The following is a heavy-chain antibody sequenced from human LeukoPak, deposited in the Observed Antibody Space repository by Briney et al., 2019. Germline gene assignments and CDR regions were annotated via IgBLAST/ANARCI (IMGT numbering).Heavy chain of an antibody. V-gene: IGHV4-34*10. J-gene: IGHJ6*03. CDR2: VYHSGSA. CDR3: ARAVSSYYYYMDV. Sequence: SETLSLTCGVYDGSFIGDYWSWIRQSPGMGLEWIGQVYHSGSANYNPSLRSRVTMSVDTSKNQFSLKLSSVTAADTAVYYCARAVSSYYYYMDVWGKGTTVTVSS. CDR1: DGSFIGDY.